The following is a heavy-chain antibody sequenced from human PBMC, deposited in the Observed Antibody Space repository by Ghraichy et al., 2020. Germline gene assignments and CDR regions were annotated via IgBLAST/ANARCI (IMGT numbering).Heavy chain of an antibody. CDR2: IGARGAYT. J-gene: IGHJ4*01. D-gene: IGHD2-2*01. Sequence: GGSLRLSCAASGFAFANYAVTWVRQAPGKGLEWVSSIGARGAYTYYADSVKGRFTISRDDSTDTLYLQMNSLGAEDTAIYYCAKDRASTTSGYYFDSWGHGTLVTVSS. V-gene: IGHV3-23*01. CDR1: GFAFANYA. CDR3: AKDRASTTSGYYFDS.